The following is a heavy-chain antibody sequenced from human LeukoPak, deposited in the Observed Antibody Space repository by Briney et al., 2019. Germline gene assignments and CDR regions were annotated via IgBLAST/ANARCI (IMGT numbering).Heavy chain of an antibody. CDR2: ISPGSSTI. CDR3: ARVDGPTVTTMFFDS. J-gene: IGHJ4*02. Sequence: PGGSLRLSCAASGFTFSRHGMICVRQAPGKGLEWLSYISPGSSTIYYADSVRDRFTISRDDAKNSLYLQMNSLRAEDTAVYYYARVDGPTVTTMFFDSWGPGTLVTVSS. CDR1: GFTFSRHG. D-gene: IGHD4-17*01. V-gene: IGHV3-48*01.